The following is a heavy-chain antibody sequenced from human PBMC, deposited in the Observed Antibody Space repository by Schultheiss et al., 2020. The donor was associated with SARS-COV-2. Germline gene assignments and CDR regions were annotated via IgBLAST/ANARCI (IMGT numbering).Heavy chain of an antibody. D-gene: IGHD6-6*01. CDR1: GGSTSSGGYY. J-gene: IGHJ6*02. V-gene: IGHV4-31*03. CDR2: IYHSGST. Sequence: SETLSLTCTVSGGSTSSGGYYWSWIRQHPGKGLEWIGYIYHSGSTYYNPSLKSRVTISVDTSKNQFSLKLSSVTAADTAVYYCARESIAARPSPYYYGMDVWGQGTTVTVSS. CDR3: ARESIAARPSPYYYGMDV.